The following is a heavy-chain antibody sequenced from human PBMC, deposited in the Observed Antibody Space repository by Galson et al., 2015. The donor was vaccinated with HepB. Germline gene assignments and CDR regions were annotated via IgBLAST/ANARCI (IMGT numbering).Heavy chain of an antibody. Sequence: SVKASCKASGGTFSNHVISWVRQAPGQGLEWMGRIIPTRGIKNYAQELQGRVTITADKSTSTAYMELSSLRSEDTAVYYCARLTPLDPRGFDIWGQGTMVTVSS. CDR2: IIPTRGIK. CDR1: GGTFSNHV. CDR3: ARLTPLDPRGFDI. D-gene: IGHD3-9*01. J-gene: IGHJ3*02. V-gene: IGHV1-69*04.